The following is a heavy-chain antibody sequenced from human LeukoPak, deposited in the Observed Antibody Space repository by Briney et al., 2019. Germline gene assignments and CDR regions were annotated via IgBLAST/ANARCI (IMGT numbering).Heavy chain of an antibody. CDR3: ARLYGERQLYYYYYYMDV. V-gene: IGHV3-7*01. J-gene: IGHJ6*03. Sequence: GGSLRLSCAASGFTFRSYWMSWVRQAPGKGLEWVANIKQDGSEKYYVDSVKGRFTISRDNAKNSLYLQMNSLRAEDTAVYYSARLYGERQLYYYYYYMDVWGKGTTVTVSS. CDR1: GFTFRSYW. CDR2: IKQDGSEK. D-gene: IGHD4-17*01.